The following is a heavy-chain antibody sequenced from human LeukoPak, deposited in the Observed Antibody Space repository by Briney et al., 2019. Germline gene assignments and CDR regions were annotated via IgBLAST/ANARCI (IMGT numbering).Heavy chain of an antibody. CDR1: GFTFNSYA. CDR3: ARDRTTIFGVVIAYYYGMDV. D-gene: IGHD3-3*01. CDR2: ISSYGGST. Sequence: GGSLPVSCAASGFTFNSYAMHWVRQAPGKGLEYVSAISSYGGSTYYANSVKGRFTISRDNSKNTLYLQMGSPRAEDMAVYYCARDRTTIFGVVIAYYYGMDVWGQGTTVTVSS. V-gene: IGHV3-64*01. J-gene: IGHJ6*02.